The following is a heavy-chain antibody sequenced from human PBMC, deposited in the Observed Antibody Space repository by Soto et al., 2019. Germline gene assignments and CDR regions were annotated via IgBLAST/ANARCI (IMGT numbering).Heavy chain of an antibody. D-gene: IGHD3-10*01. CDR3: ARGLLQWYGELLYGGVVAFVI. V-gene: IGHV1-8*01. CDR1: GYTFTSYD. CDR2: MNPNSGNT. Sequence: ASVKVSCKASGYTFTSYDINWVRQATGQGLEWMGWMNPNSGNTGYAQKFQGRVTMTRNTSISTAYMELSSLRSEDTAVYYCARGLLQWYGELLYGGVVAFVIWGEGTMVTVSS. J-gene: IGHJ3*02.